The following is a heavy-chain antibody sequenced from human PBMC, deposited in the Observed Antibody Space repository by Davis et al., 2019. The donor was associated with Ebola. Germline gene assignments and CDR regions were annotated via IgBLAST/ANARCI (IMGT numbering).Heavy chain of an antibody. V-gene: IGHV3-49*03. Sequence: GESLKISCTASGFTFGDYAMSWFRQAPGKGLEWVGFIRSKAYGGTTEYAASVKGKFTISRDDSKSIAYLQMNSLKTEDTAVYYCTRGPGGIVVVIDFDYWGQGTLVTVSS. J-gene: IGHJ4*02. D-gene: IGHD3-22*01. CDR3: TRGPGGIVVVIDFDY. CDR2: IRSKAYGGTT. CDR1: GFTFGDYA.